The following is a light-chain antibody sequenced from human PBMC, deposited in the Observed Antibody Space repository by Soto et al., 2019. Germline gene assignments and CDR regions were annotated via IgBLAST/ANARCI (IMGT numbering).Light chain of an antibody. Sequence: QSVLTQPASVSGSPGQSITISCTGTSTDVGGYNYVSWYQQHPGKAPKLMIYDVSNRPSGVSNRFSGSKSGNTASLTISGLQAEDEADYYCSSYTSSITLVLFGGGTKVTVL. CDR3: SSYTSSITLVL. V-gene: IGLV2-14*01. CDR2: DVS. CDR1: STDVGGYNY. J-gene: IGLJ2*01.